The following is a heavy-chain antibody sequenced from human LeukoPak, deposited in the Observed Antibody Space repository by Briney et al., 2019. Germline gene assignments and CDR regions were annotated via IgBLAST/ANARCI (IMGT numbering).Heavy chain of an antibody. CDR1: GFTFSRYA. CDR2: ISGSGDST. V-gene: IGHV3-23*01. CDR3: AKDGPFRWPPYYFDY. Sequence: GGSLRLSCAASGFTFSRYAMSWGRQAPGRGLEWVSGISGSGDSTYNADSVKGRFTISRDNSKNTLYLQMNSLRAEDTAVYYCAKDGPFRWPPYYFDYWGQGTLVTVSS. J-gene: IGHJ4*02. D-gene: IGHD2-15*01.